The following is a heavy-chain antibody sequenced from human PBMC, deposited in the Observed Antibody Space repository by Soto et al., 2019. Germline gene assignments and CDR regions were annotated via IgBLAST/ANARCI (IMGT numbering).Heavy chain of an antibody. D-gene: IGHD3-22*01. CDR1: GFTFSSYG. J-gene: IGHJ3*02. Sequence: GGSLRLSCAASGFTFSSYGMHWVRQAPGKGLEWVAVISYDGSNKYYADSVKGRFTISRDNSKNTLYLQMNSLRAEDTAVYYRWGGVTMIVVVINGVGSSGAFDIWGQGTTVTVSS. V-gene: IGHV3-30*03. CDR2: ISYDGSNK. CDR3: WGGVTMIVVVINGVGSSGAFDI.